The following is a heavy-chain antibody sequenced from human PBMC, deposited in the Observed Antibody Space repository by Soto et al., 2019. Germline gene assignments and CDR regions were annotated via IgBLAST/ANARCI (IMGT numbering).Heavy chain of an antibody. CDR2: IRGSGGPT. V-gene: IGHV3-23*01. CDR1: GFIFSNYA. CDR3: VKDFRVGYDWTHD. J-gene: IGHJ4*02. Sequence: DVQLLESGGDLVQPGGSLRLSCAASGFIFSNYAMSWVRQAPGKGLEWVSLIRGSGGPTNYADSVKGRFTVSRDNSKNILLLPMNSLRAEDTAVYYCVKDFRVGYDWTHDWGQGTRVTVSS. D-gene: IGHD5-12*01.